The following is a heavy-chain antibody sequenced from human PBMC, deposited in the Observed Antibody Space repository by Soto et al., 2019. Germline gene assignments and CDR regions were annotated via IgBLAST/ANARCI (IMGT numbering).Heavy chain of an antibody. CDR2: IYSSGST. V-gene: IGHV4-31*03. CDR3: VRDYDYDRSRNDAFEN. Sequence: QVQLQESGPGLVKPSQTLSLTCTVSGGSISSGGYYWSWIRHHPGKGLEWIGYIYSSGSTYYNPSLRSRVTRSADTSKNQFSLKPSSVTAADTAVYYCVRDYDYDRSRNDAFENWGQGTMVPVSS. CDR1: GGSISSGGYY. D-gene: IGHD3-22*01. J-gene: IGHJ3*02.